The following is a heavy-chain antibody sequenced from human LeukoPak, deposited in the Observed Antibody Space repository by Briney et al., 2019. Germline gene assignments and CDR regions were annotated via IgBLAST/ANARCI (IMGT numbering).Heavy chain of an antibody. Sequence: SETLSLTCTVSGGSISSSSYSWGWIRQPPGKGLEWIGSIYYSGSTYYNPSLKSRVTISVDTSKNQFSLKLSSVTAADTAVYYCARVYVTTSFFAYYMDVWGKGTTATVSS. CDR2: IYYSGST. V-gene: IGHV4-39*07. J-gene: IGHJ6*03. D-gene: IGHD5/OR15-5a*01. CDR1: GGSISSSSYS. CDR3: ARVYVTTSFFAYYMDV.